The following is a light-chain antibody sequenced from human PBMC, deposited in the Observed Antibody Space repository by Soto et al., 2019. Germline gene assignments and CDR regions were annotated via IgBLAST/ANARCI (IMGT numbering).Light chain of an antibody. Sequence: DIVMTQSPDSLAVSLGERVTISCKSSQSVLYSSNNKNYLAWYQQKPGQPPKLLIYWASTRESGVPDRFSGSGSGTDFTLTISSLQAEDVAVYYCQQYYSTSYTFGQGTKLEIK. J-gene: IGKJ2*01. CDR3: QQYYSTSYT. CDR2: WAS. V-gene: IGKV4-1*01. CDR1: QSVLYSSNNKNY.